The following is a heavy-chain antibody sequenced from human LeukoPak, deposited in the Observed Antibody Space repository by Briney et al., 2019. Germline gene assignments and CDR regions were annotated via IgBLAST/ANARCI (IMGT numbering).Heavy chain of an antibody. Sequence: ETLSLTCAVSGYSISSGYYWGWVRQAPGKGLEWVSVIYGGGSTYYADSVKGRFTISRDNSKNTLYLQMNSLRAEDTAVYYCARGSDCSTTRCHWAWFDPWGQATLVTVSA. CDR3: ARGSDCSTTRCHWAWFDP. D-gene: IGHD2-2*01. J-gene: IGHJ5*02. CDR2: IYGGGST. CDR1: GYSISSGYY. V-gene: IGHV3-53*01.